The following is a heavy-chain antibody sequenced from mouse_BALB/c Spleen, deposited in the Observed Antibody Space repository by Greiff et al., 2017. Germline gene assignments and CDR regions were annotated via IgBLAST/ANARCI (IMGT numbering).Heavy chain of an antibody. V-gene: IGHV1-54*01. CDR1: GYAFTNYL. Sequence: QVHVKQSGAELVRPGTSVKVSCKASGYAFTNYLIEWVKQRPGQGLEWIGVINPGSGGTNYNEKFKGKATLTADKSSSTAYMQLSSLTSDDSAVYFCARILSRAMDYWGQGTSVTVSS. CDR3: ARILSRAMDY. CDR2: INPGSGGT. J-gene: IGHJ4*01.